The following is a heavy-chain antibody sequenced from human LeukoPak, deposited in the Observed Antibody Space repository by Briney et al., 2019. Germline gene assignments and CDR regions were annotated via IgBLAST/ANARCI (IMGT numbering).Heavy chain of an antibody. CDR3: AQECVDSSGYYYVPNWFDP. CDR1: GFTFSSYW. V-gene: IGHV3-7*01. Sequence: PGGSLRFSCTASGFTFSSYWMSWVRQAPGKGLEWVANIKQDGSAKYYVDSVKDRFTISRDNAKNSLYLQMNSLRAEDTAVYYCAQECVDSSGYYYVPNWFDPWGQGTLVTVSS. D-gene: IGHD3-22*01. CDR2: IKQDGSAK. J-gene: IGHJ5*02.